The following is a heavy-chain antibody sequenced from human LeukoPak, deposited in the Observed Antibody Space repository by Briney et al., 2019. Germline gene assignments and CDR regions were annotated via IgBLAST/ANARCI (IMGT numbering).Heavy chain of an antibody. Sequence: GSLRLSCVASGFTFSDYYMSWIRQAPGKGLEWVSYVSSRSSYTSYADSGKGRFTISRDNAKKSLYLQRNSLGADDTAVYYCAREIASAGIDYWGQGTLVTVSS. D-gene: IGHD6-13*01. CDR2: VSSRSSYT. V-gene: IGHV3-11*06. CDR1: GFTFSDYY. J-gene: IGHJ4*02. CDR3: AREIASAGIDY.